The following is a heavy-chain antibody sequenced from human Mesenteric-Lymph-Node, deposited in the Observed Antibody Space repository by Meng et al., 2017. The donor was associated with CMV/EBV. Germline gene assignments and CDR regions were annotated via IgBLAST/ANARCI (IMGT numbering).Heavy chain of an antibody. J-gene: IGHJ4*02. V-gene: IGHV5-51*01. CDR2: IYPGDSDT. CDR1: GYRFTSYW. D-gene: IGHD6-6*01. Sequence: ISFKGSGYRFTSYWIGWVRQMPGKGLECMGIIYPGDSDTRYSPSFQGQVTISADKSINTAYLQWSSLKASDTAMYYCARHLGSSGFDYWGQGTLVTVSS. CDR3: ARHLGSSGFDY.